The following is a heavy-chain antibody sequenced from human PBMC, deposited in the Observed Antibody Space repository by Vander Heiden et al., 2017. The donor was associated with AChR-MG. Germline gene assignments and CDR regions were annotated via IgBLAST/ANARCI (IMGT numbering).Heavy chain of an antibody. V-gene: IGHV1-69*06. CDR3: ATYRSSSGVVDY. CDR2: SIPIFGTA. Sequence: QVQLVQSGAEVKKPGSSVKVSCKASGGTFSSYAIRWVRQAPGQGLEWMGGSIPIFGTANYAQKFQGRVTITADKSTSTAYMELSSLRSEDTAVYYCATYRSSSGVVDYWGQGTLVTVSS. J-gene: IGHJ4*02. CDR1: GGTFSSYA. D-gene: IGHD6-19*01.